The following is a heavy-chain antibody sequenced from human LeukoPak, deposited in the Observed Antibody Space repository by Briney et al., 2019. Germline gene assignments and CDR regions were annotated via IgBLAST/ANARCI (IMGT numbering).Heavy chain of an antibody. CDR1: GYTFTDYA. Sequence: GASVQVSCKASGYTFTDYAMHWVRQAPGERLEWMGWINTGKGNTKYSQKFQGRVTITMDTSASTAYMELSSLRSEDTAVYYCARDHVVGLAPFDPWGQGTLVTLSS. D-gene: IGHD2-15*01. CDR3: ARDHVVGLAPFDP. V-gene: IGHV1-3*04. J-gene: IGHJ5*02. CDR2: INTGKGNT.